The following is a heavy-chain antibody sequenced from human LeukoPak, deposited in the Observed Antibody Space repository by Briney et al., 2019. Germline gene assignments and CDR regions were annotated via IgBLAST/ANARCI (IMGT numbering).Heavy chain of an antibody. J-gene: IGHJ4*02. CDR3: GRDWKVDY. V-gene: IGHV3-23*01. CDR1: GFTFKNYP. CDR2: IGSAGGDT. D-gene: IGHD1-1*01. Sequence: GGSLRLSCEASGFTFKNYPMTWVRQAPGKGLDWVSAIGSAGGDTKYAGSVKGRFIVSRDNFRDRLYLQMDNLRVDDTAIYYCGRDWKVDYWGQGILVTVSS.